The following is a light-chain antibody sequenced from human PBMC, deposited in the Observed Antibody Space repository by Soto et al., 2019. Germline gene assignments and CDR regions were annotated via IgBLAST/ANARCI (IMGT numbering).Light chain of an antibody. CDR2: DVS. V-gene: IGLV2-11*01. CDR3: CSYAGSYPVP. CDR1: SSDVGAYNY. Sequence: QSALTQPRSVSGSPGQSVTISCTGTSSDVGAYNYVSWYQQYPGKAPKLMIYDVSQRPSGVPDRFSGSKSGNTASLTISGLQAEDEADYYCCSYAGSYPVPFGGGTQLTVL. J-gene: IGLJ2*01.